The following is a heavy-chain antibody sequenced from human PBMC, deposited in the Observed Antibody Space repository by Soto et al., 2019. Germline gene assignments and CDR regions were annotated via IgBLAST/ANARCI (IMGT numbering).Heavy chain of an antibody. Sequence: GGSLRLSCAASGFTFSSYAMSWVRQAPGKGLEWVSAISGSGGSTYYADSVKGRFTISRDNSKNTLYLQMNSLRAEDTAVYYCAKVGEPLDIVVVPAALNYWGQGTLVTVSS. V-gene: IGHV3-23*01. CDR3: AKVGEPLDIVVVPAALNY. D-gene: IGHD2-2*03. CDR2: ISGSGGST. J-gene: IGHJ4*02. CDR1: GFTFSSYA.